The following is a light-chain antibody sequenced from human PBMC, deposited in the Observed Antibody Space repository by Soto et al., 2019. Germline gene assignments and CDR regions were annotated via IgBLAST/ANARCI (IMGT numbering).Light chain of an antibody. CDR1: QSVSSY. Sequence: EIVLTQSPATLSLSPGERATLSCRASQSVSSYLAWYQQKPGQAPRLLIYDASNRATGIPARFSGSGSGTDFTLTISSLEPEDFAVYYCQQRSALPLFTFGPGTKVDIK. J-gene: IGKJ3*01. V-gene: IGKV3-11*01. CDR3: QQRSALPLFT. CDR2: DAS.